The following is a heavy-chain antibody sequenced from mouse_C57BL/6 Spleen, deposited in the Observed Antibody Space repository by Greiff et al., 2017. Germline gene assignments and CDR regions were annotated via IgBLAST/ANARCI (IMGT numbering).Heavy chain of an antibody. V-gene: IGHV5-4*01. CDR2: ISDGGSYT. CDR3: ARDEGNYGSSSWFAY. Sequence: VQLKESGGGLVKPGGSLKLSCAASGFTFSSYAMSWVRQTPEKRLEWVATISDGGSYTYYPDNVKGRFTISRDNAKNNLYLQMSHLKSEDTAMYYCARDEGNYGSSSWFAYWGQGTLVTVSA. CDR1: GFTFSSYA. D-gene: IGHD1-1*01. J-gene: IGHJ3*01.